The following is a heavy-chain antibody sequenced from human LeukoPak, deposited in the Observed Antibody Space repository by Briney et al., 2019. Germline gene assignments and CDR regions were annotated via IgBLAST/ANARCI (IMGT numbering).Heavy chain of an antibody. CDR1: GGTFGSYA. CDR2: IIPILGIA. CDR3: ARDSPYIVVVPAALTP. J-gene: IGHJ5*02. Sequence: ASVKVSCKASGGTFGSYAISWVRQAPGQGLEWMGRIIPILGIANYAQKFQGRVTITADKSTSTAYMELSSLRSEDTAVYYCARDSPYIVVVPAALTPWGQGTLVTVSS. V-gene: IGHV1-69*04. D-gene: IGHD2-2*01.